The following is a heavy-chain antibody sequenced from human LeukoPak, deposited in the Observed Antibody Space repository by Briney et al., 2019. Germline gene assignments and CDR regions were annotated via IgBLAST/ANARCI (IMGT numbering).Heavy chain of an antibody. D-gene: IGHD3-3*01. J-gene: IGHJ5*02. CDR2: IYYSGST. Sequence: KTSETLSLTCAVYGGSFSGYYWSWIRQPPGKGLEWIGYIYYSGSTNYNPSLKSRVTISVDTSKNQFSLKLSSVTAADTAVYYCARAVNYDFWSGYPNWFDPWGQGTLVTVSS. CDR1: GGSFSGYY. CDR3: ARAVNYDFWSGYPNWFDP. V-gene: IGHV4-59*01.